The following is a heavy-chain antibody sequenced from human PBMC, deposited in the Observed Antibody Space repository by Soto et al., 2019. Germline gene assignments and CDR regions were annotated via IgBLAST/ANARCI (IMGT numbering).Heavy chain of an antibody. CDR2: IIPIFGTA. CDR1: GGTFSSYA. CDR3: ARDLTTVTDDAFDI. V-gene: IGHV1-69*13. J-gene: IGHJ3*02. D-gene: IGHD4-17*01. Sequence: ASVKVSCKASGGTFSSYAISWVRQAPGQGLEWMGGIIPIFGTANYAQKFQGRATITADESTSTAYMELSSLRSEDTAVYYCARDLTTVTDDAFDIWGQGTMVTVSS.